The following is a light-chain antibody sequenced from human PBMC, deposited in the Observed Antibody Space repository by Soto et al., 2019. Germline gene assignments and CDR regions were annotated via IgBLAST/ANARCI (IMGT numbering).Light chain of an antibody. Sequence: DIQMTQSPSTLSASIGDRVTITCRASQNISSWWSWYQQKPGKDPNLLIDQAYILESGVPSRLSGSGAGTEFSLTISRLQPDDFATFYCQQYNFKSLALGGGTKVE. J-gene: IGKJ4*01. CDR2: QAY. CDR1: QNISSW. V-gene: IGKV1-5*03. CDR3: QQYNFKSLA.